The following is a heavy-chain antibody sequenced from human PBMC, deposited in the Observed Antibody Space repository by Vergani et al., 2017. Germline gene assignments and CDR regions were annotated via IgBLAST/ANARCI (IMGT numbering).Heavy chain of an antibody. J-gene: IGHJ3*02. V-gene: IGHV4-59*01. D-gene: IGHD3-22*01. CDR3: ARSAEWDDSSGYSYAFDI. Sequence: QVQLQESGPGLVKPSETLSLTCTVSGGSISSYYWSWIRQPPGKGLEWIGYIYYSGSTNYNPSLKSRGTISVATSKNQFSLKLSSVTAADTAVYYCARSAEWDDSSGYSYAFDIWGQGTMVTVSS. CDR2: IYYSGST. CDR1: GGSISSYY.